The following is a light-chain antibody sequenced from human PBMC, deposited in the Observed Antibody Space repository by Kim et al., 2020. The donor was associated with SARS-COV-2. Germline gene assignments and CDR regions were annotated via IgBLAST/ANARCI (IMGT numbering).Light chain of an antibody. Sequence: GQRVTVSCTGSGSNLGRNSINWHQQLPGTAPKLLIYDNDQRPSGVPDRFSGSKSGTSASLAISGLQSEDEADYYCAAWDDSLNGVVFGGGTQLTVL. CDR2: DND. CDR3: AAWDDSLNGVV. CDR1: GSNLGRNS. J-gene: IGLJ3*02. V-gene: IGLV1-44*01.